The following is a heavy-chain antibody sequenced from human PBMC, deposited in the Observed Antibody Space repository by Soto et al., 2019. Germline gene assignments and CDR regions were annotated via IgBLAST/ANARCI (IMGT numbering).Heavy chain of an antibody. D-gene: IGHD3-22*01. CDR2: ISSSSSTI. CDR3: AKDQSSGYSGWFDX. Sequence: GGSVRVSCAASGVTFSSDSMNWVRQAPGKGLEWVSYISSSSSTIYYADSVKGRFTISRDNAKNSLYLQMNSLRAEDTAVYYCAKDQSSGYSGWFDXWGQGT. V-gene: IGHV3-48*01. CDR1: GVTFSSDS. J-gene: IGHJ5*02.